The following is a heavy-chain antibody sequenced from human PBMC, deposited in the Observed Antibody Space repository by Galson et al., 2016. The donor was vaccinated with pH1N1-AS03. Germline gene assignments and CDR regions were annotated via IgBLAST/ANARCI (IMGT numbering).Heavy chain of an antibody. V-gene: IGHV3-7*03. CDR3: GRESKGTEQIVVVTGRYGYYYMDV. CDR2: INQDENEK. CDR1: GFTFKSYW. Sequence: SLRLSCAASGFTFKSYWMSWVRQAPGKGLEWVANINQDENEKYCVDSVKGRFTISRDNAKNSLYLEMNSLRAEDTALYYCGRESKGTEQIVVVTGRYGYYYMDVWGKGTTVTVSS. D-gene: IGHD2-21*02. J-gene: IGHJ6*03.